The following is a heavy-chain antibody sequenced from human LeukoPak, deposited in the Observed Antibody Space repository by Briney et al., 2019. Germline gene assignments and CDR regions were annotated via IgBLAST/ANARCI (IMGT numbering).Heavy chain of an antibody. D-gene: IGHD2-15*01. J-gene: IGHJ4*02. Sequence: GGSLRLSCAASGFTFSNYWMSWVRQAPGKGLVWVSRINSDGSSRHYADSVKGRFTISRDNAKNTLHLQMTSLRAEDTAVYYCAFGGTHLGYWGQGTLVTVSS. CDR2: INSDGSSR. CDR3: AFGGTHLGY. V-gene: IGHV3-74*01. CDR1: GFTFSNYW.